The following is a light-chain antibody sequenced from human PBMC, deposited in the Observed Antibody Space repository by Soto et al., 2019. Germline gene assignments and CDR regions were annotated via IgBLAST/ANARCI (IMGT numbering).Light chain of an antibody. CDR2: ATS. V-gene: IGKV1-12*01. Sequence: DIQMTQSPSSVSASIGDRVTITCRASQGVSSWLAWYQQKPGKAPNLLIYATSSLQSGVLSRFSGSGSGTDFTLSLSSLHPEDFATYHCQQTHPFPLTFGPGSKVHI. CDR3: QQTHPFPLT. CDR1: QGVSSW. J-gene: IGKJ3*01.